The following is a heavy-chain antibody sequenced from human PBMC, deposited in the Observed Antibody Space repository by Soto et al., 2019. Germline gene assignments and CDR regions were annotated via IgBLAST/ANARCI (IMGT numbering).Heavy chain of an antibody. Sequence: QVQLVESGGGVVQPGRSLRLSCAASGFTFSSYGMHWVRQAPGKGLEWVAVIWYDGSSNYYEDSVKGRFTISRDNSKNTLYLQMSSLRAEDTAVYYCAREGSLYSRRRPSWFDPWGQGTLVTVSS. CDR1: GFTFSSYG. D-gene: IGHD6-13*01. V-gene: IGHV3-33*01. CDR3: AREGSLYSRRRPSWFDP. CDR2: IWYDGSSN. J-gene: IGHJ5*02.